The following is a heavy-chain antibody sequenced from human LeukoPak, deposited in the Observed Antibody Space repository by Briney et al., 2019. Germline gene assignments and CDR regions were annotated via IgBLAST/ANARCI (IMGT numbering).Heavy chain of an antibody. V-gene: IGHV1-18*01. J-gene: IGHJ4*02. CDR2: ISGYNGNT. CDR1: GYTLTSYG. CDR3: ARVGANSLYGGSDY. D-gene: IGHD4-23*01. Sequence: ASVKVSCKASGYTLTSYGISWVRQAPGQGLEWMGWISGYNGNTNYAQKFQGRVTMTTDTSTSTAYMELGSLRSDDTAVYYCARVGANSLYGGSDYWGQGTLVTVSS.